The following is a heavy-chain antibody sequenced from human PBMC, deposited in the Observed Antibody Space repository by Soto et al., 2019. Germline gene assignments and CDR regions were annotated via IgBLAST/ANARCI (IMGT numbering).Heavy chain of an antibody. V-gene: IGHV3-9*01. D-gene: IGHD6-19*01. CDR1: GFTFDDYA. CDR2: ISWNSGNI. J-gene: IGHJ6*02. Sequence: EVQLVESGGGLVQPGRSLRLSCAASGFTFDDYAMHWVRQAPGKGLEWVSGISWNSGNIGYADSVEGRFTISRDNAKNSLYLQLNSLRPEDTALYCCANARGTIAVAGTGALMDVWGQGTTVTVSS. CDR3: ANARGTIAVAGTGALMDV.